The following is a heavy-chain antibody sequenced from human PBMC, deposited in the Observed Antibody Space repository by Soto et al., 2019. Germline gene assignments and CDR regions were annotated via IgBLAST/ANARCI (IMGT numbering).Heavy chain of an antibody. J-gene: IGHJ1*01. D-gene: IGHD2-15*01. CDR1: GGSFRGYY. Sequence: SETLSLTCAVYGGSFRGYYWSWIRQPPGKGLEWIGEINHSGSTNYNPSLKSRVTISVDTSKNQFSLKLSSVTAADTAVYYCARWIVVVVAATPVKVPHWGQGTLVTVSS. CDR2: INHSGST. V-gene: IGHV4-34*01. CDR3: ARWIVVVVAATPVKVPH.